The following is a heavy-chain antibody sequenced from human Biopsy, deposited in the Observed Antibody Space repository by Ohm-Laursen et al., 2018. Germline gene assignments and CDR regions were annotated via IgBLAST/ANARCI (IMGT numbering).Heavy chain of an antibody. CDR3: ARDPIVGSKADGMDV. Sequence: SLRLSCSASGFTFDDYGMHWVRQAPGKGLEWVAIIWYDGSSEYYADSVKGRFTISRDNSKNTVYLEMNSLRAEDTAVYLCARDPIVGSKADGMDVWGQGTTVTVSS. V-gene: IGHV3-33*08. D-gene: IGHD1-26*01. J-gene: IGHJ6*02. CDR1: GFTFDDYG. CDR2: IWYDGSSE.